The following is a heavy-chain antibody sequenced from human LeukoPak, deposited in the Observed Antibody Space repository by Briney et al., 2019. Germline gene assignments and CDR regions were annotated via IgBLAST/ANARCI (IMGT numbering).Heavy chain of an antibody. CDR3: AREERAYSSSWIPDAFDI. V-gene: IGHV3-7*01. CDR1: GFTFSSYW. CDR2: IKQDGSEK. D-gene: IGHD6-13*01. Sequence: GGSLRLSCAASGFTFSSYWMSWVRQAPGKGLEWLANIKQDGSEKYYVDSVKGRFTISRDNAKNSLYLQMNSLRAEDTAVYYCAREERAYSSSWIPDAFDIWGQGTMVTVSS. J-gene: IGHJ3*02.